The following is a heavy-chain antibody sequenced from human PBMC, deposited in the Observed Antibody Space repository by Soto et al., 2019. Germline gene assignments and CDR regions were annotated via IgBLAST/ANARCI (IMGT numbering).Heavy chain of an antibody. D-gene: IGHD2-8*02. CDR2: ISAYNGNT. J-gene: IGHJ4*02. Sequence: GASVKVSCKTSGYTFSNYGINWVRQAPEQGLEWMGWISAYNGNTNFAQKLQGRVSLTTDTSSTTAYMELRSLTSDDTAVYYCARDLVPGHTGLPAYWGQGTLVTVSS. CDR3: ARDLVPGHTGLPAY. CDR1: GYTFSNYG. V-gene: IGHV1-18*01.